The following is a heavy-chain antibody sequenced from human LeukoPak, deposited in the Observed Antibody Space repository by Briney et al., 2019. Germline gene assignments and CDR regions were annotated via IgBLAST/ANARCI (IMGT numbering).Heavy chain of an antibody. CDR3: VRDERFCNGDNHYPDLGY. Sequence: ASVKVSCKASGYTFTGYYMFWVRQAPGQGLEWMGWINPNTGATKYAQNFQGRVTLNRDTSIRTTFMELSSLRSDDTAFYYCVRDERFCNGDNHYPDLGYWGQGTLVTVSS. CDR2: INPNTGAT. CDR1: GYTFTGYY. J-gene: IGHJ4*02. V-gene: IGHV1-2*02. D-gene: IGHD2-15*01.